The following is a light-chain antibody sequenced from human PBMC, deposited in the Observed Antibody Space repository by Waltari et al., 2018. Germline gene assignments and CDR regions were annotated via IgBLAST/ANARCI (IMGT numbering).Light chain of an antibody. Sequence: QSALTQVPSASGSPGQSVTISCTGTGSDVGAYNFVSWYQQHPGKAPKLMFYEVDKRPSGVPDRFPGSKSGNTAALTVSGLQAEDEADYYCSSYTGNYKSIFGGGTKLTVL. V-gene: IGLV2-8*01. CDR3: SSYTGNYKSI. CDR2: EVD. CDR1: GSDVGAYNF. J-gene: IGLJ2*01.